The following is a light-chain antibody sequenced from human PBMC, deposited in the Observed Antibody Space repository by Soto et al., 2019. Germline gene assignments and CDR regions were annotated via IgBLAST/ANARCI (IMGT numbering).Light chain of an antibody. V-gene: IGKV1-9*01. J-gene: IGKJ4*01. Sequence: DIQMTQSHSTLSGSVGDRVTITCRASQGISSYLAWYQQKPGKAPKLLIYGASTLQSGVPSRFSGSGSGTDFTLTISSLQSEDFATYYCQQLNSYPLTFGGGTKV. CDR2: GAS. CDR3: QQLNSYPLT. CDR1: QGISSY.